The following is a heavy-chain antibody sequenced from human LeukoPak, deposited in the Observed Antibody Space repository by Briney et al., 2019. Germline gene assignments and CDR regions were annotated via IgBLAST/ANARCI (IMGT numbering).Heavy chain of an antibody. Sequence: ASVKVSCKASGYTFTSYDINWVRQATGQGLEWMGWMNPNSGNTGYAQKFQGRVTMTRNTSISTAYMELSSLRSEDTAVYYCARGQYQLLYYYYGMDVWGQRTTVTVSS. J-gene: IGHJ6*02. V-gene: IGHV1-8*01. CDR1: GYTFTSYD. CDR2: MNPNSGNT. D-gene: IGHD2-2*01. CDR3: ARGQYQLLYYYYGMDV.